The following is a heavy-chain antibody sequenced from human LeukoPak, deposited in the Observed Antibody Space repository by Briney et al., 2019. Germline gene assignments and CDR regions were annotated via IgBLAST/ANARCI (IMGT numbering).Heavy chain of an antibody. CDR2: IYPGDSDT. V-gene: IGHV5-51*01. CDR3: ARRVAGSYHDAFDI. CDR1: GYSFTSYW. J-gene: IGHJ3*02. Sequence: GESLQISCKGSGYSFTSYWIGWVRQMPGKGLEWMGIIYPGDSDTRYSPSFQGQVTISADKSISTAYLQWSSLRASDTAMYYRARRVAGSYHDAFDIWGQGTMVTVSS. D-gene: IGHD1-26*01.